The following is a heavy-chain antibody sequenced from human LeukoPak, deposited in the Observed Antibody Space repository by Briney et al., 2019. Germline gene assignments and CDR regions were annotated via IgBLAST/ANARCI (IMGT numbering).Heavy chain of an antibody. J-gene: IGHJ3*02. CDR1: GYSISSGYY. CDR2: IYHSGST. V-gene: IGHV4-38-2*01. D-gene: IGHD3-16*01. Sequence: PSETLSLTCAVSGYSISSGYYWGWIRQPPGKGLEWIGSIYHSGSTYYNPSLKSRVTISVDTSKNQFSLKLSSVTAADTAVYYCASSREPQGEYALDIWGQGTMVTVSS. CDR3: ASSREPQGEYALDI.